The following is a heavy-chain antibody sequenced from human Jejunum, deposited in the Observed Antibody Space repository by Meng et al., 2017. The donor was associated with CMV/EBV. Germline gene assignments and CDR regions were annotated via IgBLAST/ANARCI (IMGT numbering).Heavy chain of an antibody. CDR2: IYYSGST. J-gene: IGHJ5*02. CDR3: ARGQRSYSGSYPEWFDP. D-gene: IGHD1-26*01. CDR1: GGSISSGDYY. Sequence: QGRLQGSGPGLVKPSQTLSLTCTVPGGSISSGDYYWSWIRQPPGKGLEWIGCIYYSGSTYYNPSLKGRVTISVDTSKNQFSLNLSSVTAADTAVYYCARGQRSYSGSYPEWFDPWGQGTLVTVSS. V-gene: IGHV4-30-4*01.